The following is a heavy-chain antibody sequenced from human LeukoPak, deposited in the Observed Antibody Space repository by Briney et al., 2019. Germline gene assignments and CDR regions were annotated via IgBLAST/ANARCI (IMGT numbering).Heavy chain of an antibody. CDR1: GFTFSSYA. V-gene: IGHV3-30*04. CDR2: ISYDVSNK. Sequence: SGGSLRLSCAASGFTFSSYAMHWVRQAPGKGLEWVAVISYDVSNKYYADSVKGRFTISRDNSKNTLYLQMNSLRAEDTAVYYCARDRGSGYYGGDAFDIWGQGTMVTVSS. CDR3: ARDRGSGYYGGDAFDI. J-gene: IGHJ3*02. D-gene: IGHD3-22*01.